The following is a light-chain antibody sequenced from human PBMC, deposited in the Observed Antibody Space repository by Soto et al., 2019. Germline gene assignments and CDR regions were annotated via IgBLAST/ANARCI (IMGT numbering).Light chain of an antibody. CDR1: SSNIGTNT. Sequence: QSVLTQPPSASGTPGQRVTISCSGSSSNIGTNTVNWFQQLPRTAPKLLIFGNTQRPSGVPGRFSDSKSGTSASLAISGLQSEDEADYYCAAWDDSLNNYVFGTGTKLTVL. CDR2: GNT. CDR3: AAWDDSLNNYV. J-gene: IGLJ1*01. V-gene: IGLV1-44*01.